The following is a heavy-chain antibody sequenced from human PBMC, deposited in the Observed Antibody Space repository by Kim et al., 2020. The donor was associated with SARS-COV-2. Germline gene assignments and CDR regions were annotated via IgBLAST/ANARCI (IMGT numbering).Heavy chain of an antibody. CDR3: ARARMFDF. V-gene: IGHV1-3*01. J-gene: IGHJ4*02. CDR2: SGNT. Sequence: SGNTKYSPRFQGRLTITRDTTSTTAYMELSSLKSDDTAVYFCARARMFDFWGQATLVTVSS.